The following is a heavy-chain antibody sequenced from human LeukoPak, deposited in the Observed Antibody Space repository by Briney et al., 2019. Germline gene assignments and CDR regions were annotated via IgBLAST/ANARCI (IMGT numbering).Heavy chain of an antibody. J-gene: IGHJ6*02. CDR3: AGGSGYQGFYGMDV. D-gene: IGHD2-2*01. V-gene: IGHV4-59*06. CDR2: VYYSGSA. CDR1: GGSLSSYY. Sequence: SETLSLTCTVSGGSLSSYYWSWIRQHPGKGLEWIGYVYYSGSAYYNSFLKSRVTISIDTSENQFSLKLSSVTAADTAVYYCAGGSGYQGFYGMDVWGQGTTVTVPS.